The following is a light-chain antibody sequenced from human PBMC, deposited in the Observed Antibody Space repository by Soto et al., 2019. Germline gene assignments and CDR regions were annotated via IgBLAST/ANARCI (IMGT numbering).Light chain of an antibody. V-gene: IGKV1-9*01. CDR2: GAS. Sequence: DIQLTQSPSFLSASVGDRVTITCLASQCISTYFAWYLQRPGKAPKLLIYGASTLQSGAPSRFSGSGSGTEFTLTISSLQPEDFGTYYCQQLNSYWYAFRQGTKPEIK. CDR3: QQLNSYWYA. CDR1: QCISTY. J-gene: IGKJ2*01.